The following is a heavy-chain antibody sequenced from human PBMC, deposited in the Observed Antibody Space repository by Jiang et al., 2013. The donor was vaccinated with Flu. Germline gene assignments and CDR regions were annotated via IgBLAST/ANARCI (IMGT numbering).Heavy chain of an antibody. Sequence: GPGLVKPSETLSLTCTVSGGSISSSSYYWGWIRQPPGKGLEWIGSIYYSGSTYYNPSLKSRVTISVDTSKNQFSLKLSSVTAADTAVYYCASSRRRFWSGTANWFDPWG. J-gene: IGHJ5*02. V-gene: IGHV4-39*01. D-gene: IGHD3-3*01. CDR1: GGSISSSSYY. CDR2: IYYSGST. CDR3: ASSRRRFWSGTANWFDP.